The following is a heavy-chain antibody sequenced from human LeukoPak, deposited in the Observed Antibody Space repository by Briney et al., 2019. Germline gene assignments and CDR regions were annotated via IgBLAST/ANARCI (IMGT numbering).Heavy chain of an antibody. CDR3: ANPSGPIAAAEAFDI. V-gene: IGHV3-30*02. J-gene: IGHJ3*02. Sequence: GGSLSLSCAAYGFTFSSYTMHWVRQAPGKGLVWVAFIQYDGSNKYYADSVKGRFTISRDNSKNTLYLQMNSLRAEDTAVYYCANPSGPIAAAEAFDIWGQGTMVTVSS. CDR2: IQYDGSNK. CDR1: GFTFSSYT. D-gene: IGHD6-25*01.